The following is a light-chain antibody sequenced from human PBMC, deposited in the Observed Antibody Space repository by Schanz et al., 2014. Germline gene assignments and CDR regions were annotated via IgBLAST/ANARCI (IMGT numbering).Light chain of an antibody. V-gene: IGLV2-14*03. CDR3: CSSTALNTFV. J-gene: IGLJ2*01. CDR1: SADIGEYKN. CDR2: DVT. Sequence: QSALTQPASVSGSPGQSITISCTGTSADIGEYKNVSWYQHHPGTSPKLMIFDVTARPSGVSDRFSGSKSANTASLTISGLQPEDEADYFCCSSTALNTFVFGGGTQLTVL.